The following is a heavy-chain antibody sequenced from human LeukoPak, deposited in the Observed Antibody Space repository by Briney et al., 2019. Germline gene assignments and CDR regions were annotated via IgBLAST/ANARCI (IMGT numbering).Heavy chain of an antibody. Sequence: ASVKVSCKTSGYTVTGYYIHWVRQAPGQGLEWMGIINPSGDSTTYPQKFQGRVTMTRDTSTSTVYMELSSLRFDDTAVYYCATHDLAGTSPFDYWGQGTLVTVSS. D-gene: IGHD6-19*01. V-gene: IGHV1-46*01. CDR2: INPSGDST. CDR1: GYTVTGYY. CDR3: ATHDLAGTSPFDY. J-gene: IGHJ4*02.